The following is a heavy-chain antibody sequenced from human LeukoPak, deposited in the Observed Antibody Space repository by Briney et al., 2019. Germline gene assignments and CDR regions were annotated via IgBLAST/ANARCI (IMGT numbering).Heavy chain of an antibody. D-gene: IGHD6-19*01. V-gene: IGHV3-74*01. CDR2: INTDGTVT. J-gene: IGHJ4*02. CDR3: ATKQWLAPPPDS. Sequence: GGSLRLSCAASGFTFSKYWMLWVRQAPGKGLESVSRINTDGTVTTYADSVRGRFTVSRDNADNTMFLQMNSVRDEDTAVYYCATKQWLAPPPDSWGQGTPVTVSS. CDR1: GFTFSKYW.